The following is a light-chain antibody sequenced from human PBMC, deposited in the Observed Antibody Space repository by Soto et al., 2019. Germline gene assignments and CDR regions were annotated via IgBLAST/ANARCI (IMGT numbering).Light chain of an antibody. J-gene: IGKJ1*01. Sequence: EIVMTQSPATLSLSPGERATLSCRASQSVSSNLAWYQQKPGQAPRLLISDAYTRATGIPDRFSGSGYGTQYALTITSLQSEDFAVYYCQHYNDLPLTFGQGTKVEIK. CDR2: DAY. V-gene: IGKV3-15*01. CDR1: QSVSSN. CDR3: QHYNDLPLT.